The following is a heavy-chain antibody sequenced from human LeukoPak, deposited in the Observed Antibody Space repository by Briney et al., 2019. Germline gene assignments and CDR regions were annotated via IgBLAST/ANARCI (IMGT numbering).Heavy chain of an antibody. Sequence: PGGSLRLSCAASGFTFSSYAMSWVRQAPGKGLEWVSAISGSGGSTYYADSVKGRFTISRDNSKNTLYLQMNSLRAEDTAVYYCARDNMAAPGNSYYYGLDVWGQGTTVTVSS. CDR3: ARDNMAAPGNSYYYGLDV. D-gene: IGHD6-13*01. J-gene: IGHJ6*02. CDR1: GFTFSSYA. CDR2: ISGSGGST. V-gene: IGHV3-23*01.